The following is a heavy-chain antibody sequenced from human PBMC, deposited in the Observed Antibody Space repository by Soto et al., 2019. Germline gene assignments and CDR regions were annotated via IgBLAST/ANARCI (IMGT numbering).Heavy chain of an antibody. J-gene: IGHJ6*02. CDR2: IHYSGST. CDR3: ARSYPNTIFGVVPSRGLDV. D-gene: IGHD3-3*01. Sequence: TSETLSLTCIVSGVSISSNYWSWIRQPPGQGLEWIGYIHYSGSTNFNPSPKNRVVMSVDTSKNQFSLRLSSVTAADTAVYYCARSYPNTIFGVVPSRGLDVWGQGATVTVSS. V-gene: IGHV4-59*01. CDR1: GVSISSNY.